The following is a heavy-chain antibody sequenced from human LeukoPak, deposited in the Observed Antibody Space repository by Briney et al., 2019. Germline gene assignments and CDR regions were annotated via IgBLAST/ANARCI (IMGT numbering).Heavy chain of an antibody. CDR3: ARQVAATDFDF. CDR2: ISTGSLTI. J-gene: IGHJ4*02. Sequence: GGSLRLSCAASGFTFSSYSMNWVRQAPGKGLEWVSFISTGSLTIYYADSVKGRFTISSDDARNSLYLQMNRLRDEDTAVYYCARQVAATDFDFWGQGTLVTVSS. V-gene: IGHV3-48*02. CDR1: GFTFSSYS. D-gene: IGHD2-15*01.